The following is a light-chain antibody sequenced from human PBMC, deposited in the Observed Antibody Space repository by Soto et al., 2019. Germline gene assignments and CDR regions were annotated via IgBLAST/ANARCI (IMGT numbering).Light chain of an antibody. CDR2: RTD. V-gene: IGLV1-47*01. J-gene: IGLJ2*01. CDR1: SSNIGSNY. Sequence: QSVLTQPPSTSGTPGQRFTISCSGSSSNIGSNYVFWYQQLPGTAPKLLVFRTDQRPSGVPDRFSGSKSGTSASLAISGLRSEDEANYYCAGWDDSLSGVVFGGGTQLTVL. CDR3: AGWDDSLSGVV.